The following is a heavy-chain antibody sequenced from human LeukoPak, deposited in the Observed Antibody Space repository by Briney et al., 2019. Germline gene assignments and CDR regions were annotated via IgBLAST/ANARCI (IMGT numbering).Heavy chain of an antibody. CDR1: GYIFNSYW. CDR3: ARQGGYYDSSGYYTDY. D-gene: IGHD3-22*01. J-gene: IGHJ4*02. CDR2: IYPGDSDT. V-gene: IGHV5-51*01. Sequence: GESLKISCKGSGYIFNSYWIAWVRQMPGRGLEWIGVIYPGDSDTRYSPSFQGQVTISADKSISTAYLQWSSLKASDTAMYYCARQGGYYDSSGYYTDYWGQGTLVTVSS.